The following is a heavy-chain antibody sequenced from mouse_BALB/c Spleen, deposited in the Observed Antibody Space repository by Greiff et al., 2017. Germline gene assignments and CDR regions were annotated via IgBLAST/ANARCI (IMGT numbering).Heavy chain of an antibody. Sequence: QVQLQQSGAELVKPGASVKLSCKASGYTFTSYYMYWVKQRPGQGLEWIGEINPSNGGTNFNEKFKSKATLTVDKSSSTAYMQLSSLTSEDSAVYYCTRGIYYYDSDYWGQGTTLTVSS. D-gene: IGHD1-1*01. J-gene: IGHJ2*01. CDR2: INPSNGGT. CDR3: TRGIYYYDSDY. CDR1: GYTFTSYY. V-gene: IGHV1S81*02.